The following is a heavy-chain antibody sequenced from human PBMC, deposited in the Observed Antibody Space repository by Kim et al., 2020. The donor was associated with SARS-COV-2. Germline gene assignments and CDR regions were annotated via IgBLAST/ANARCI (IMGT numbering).Heavy chain of an antibody. J-gene: IGHJ5*02. Sequence: DSVNVRFTISRDNAKNPRYLQRNSLRAEDTAVYYCAREYDFWSGDNWFDPWGQGTLVTVSS. CDR3: AREYDFWSGDNWFDP. V-gene: IGHV3-21*01. D-gene: IGHD3-3*01.